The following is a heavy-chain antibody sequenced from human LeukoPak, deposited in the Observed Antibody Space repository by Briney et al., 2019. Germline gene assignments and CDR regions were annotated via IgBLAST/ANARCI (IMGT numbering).Heavy chain of an antibody. CDR1: GGTFSSYA. Sequence: ASVKVSCKASGGTFSSYAINWVRQATGQGLEWMGRMNPNSGNTGYAQKFQGRVTITRNTSISTAYMELSSLRSEDTAVYYCARRPYSSRNWFDPWGQGTLVTVSS. D-gene: IGHD6-13*01. J-gene: IGHJ5*02. V-gene: IGHV1-8*01. CDR3: ARRPYSSRNWFDP. CDR2: MNPNSGNT.